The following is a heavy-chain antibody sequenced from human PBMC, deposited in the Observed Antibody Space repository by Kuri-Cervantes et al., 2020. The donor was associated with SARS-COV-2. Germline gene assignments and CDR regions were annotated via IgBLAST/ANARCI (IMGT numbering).Heavy chain of an antibody. CDR3: SSGYYTGNYYYYYMDV. J-gene: IGHJ6*03. Sequence: SVKVSCKASGYTFTGYYMHWVRQAPGQGLEWMGGIIPILGTANYAQKFQGRVTITADKSTSTAYMELSSLRSEDTAVYYCSSGYYTGNYYYYYMDVWGKGTTVTVSS. CDR2: IIPILGTA. V-gene: IGHV1-69*10. D-gene: IGHD3-3*01. CDR1: GYTFTGYY.